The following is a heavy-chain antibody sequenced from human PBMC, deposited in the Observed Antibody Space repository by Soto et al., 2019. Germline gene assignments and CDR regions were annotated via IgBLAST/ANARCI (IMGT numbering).Heavy chain of an antibody. D-gene: IGHD1-26*01. J-gene: IGHJ6*02. V-gene: IGHV3-33*01. CDR2: IWYDGSNK. CDR1: GFTFSSYG. Sequence: GGSLRLSCAASGFTFSSYGMHWVRQAPGKGLEWVAVIWYDGSNKYYADSVKGRFTISRDNSKNTLYLQMNSLRAEDTAVYYCARGPGGSYLYYYYYGMDVWGQGTTVNVSS. CDR3: ARGPGGSYLYYYYYGMDV.